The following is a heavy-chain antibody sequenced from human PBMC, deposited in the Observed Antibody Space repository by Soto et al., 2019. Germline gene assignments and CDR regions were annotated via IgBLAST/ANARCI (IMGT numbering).Heavy chain of an antibody. D-gene: IGHD3-9*01. Sequence: SETLSLTCTVSGGSISSGDYYWSWIRQPPGKGLEWIGYIYYSGSTYYNPSLKSRVTISVDTSKNQFSLKLSSVTAADTAVYYCARATGYSDYFDYWGQGTLVTVSS. J-gene: IGHJ4*02. CDR1: GGSISSGDYY. V-gene: IGHV4-30-4*01. CDR3: ARATGYSDYFDY. CDR2: IYYSGST.